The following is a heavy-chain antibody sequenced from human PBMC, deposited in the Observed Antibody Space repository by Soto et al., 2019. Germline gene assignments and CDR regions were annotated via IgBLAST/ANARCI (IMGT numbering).Heavy chain of an antibody. D-gene: IGHD3-10*01. Sequence: QVQLVQSGAEVKKPGSSVKVSCKASGGTFSSYAISWVRQAPGQGLEWMGGIIPIFGTANYAQKFQGRVTITADESTSTAYMELSSLRSEDTAVYYCATIGPDTMVRGVITRYNWFDPWGQGTLVTVSS. V-gene: IGHV1-69*12. J-gene: IGHJ5*02. CDR3: ATIGPDTMVRGVITRYNWFDP. CDR2: IIPIFGTA. CDR1: GGTFSSYA.